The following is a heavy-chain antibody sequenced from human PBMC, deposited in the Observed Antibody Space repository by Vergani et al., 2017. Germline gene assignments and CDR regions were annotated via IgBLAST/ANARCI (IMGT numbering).Heavy chain of an antibody. CDR1: GGSISSGDHC. CDR2: IFYSGTP. D-gene: IGHD6-25*01. CDR3: ARVETQVPANSHFYYMDV. V-gene: IGHV4-31*11. J-gene: IGHJ6*03. Sequence: QVQLQESGPGVVKPSQTLSLTCAVSGGSISSGDHCWTWIRQRPGKGLEWVGYIFYSGTPYDNPSLRSRLTISVDTSKNQFSLKLRSVTAADTAVYDCARVETQVPANSHFYYMDVWGKGTTVVVSS.